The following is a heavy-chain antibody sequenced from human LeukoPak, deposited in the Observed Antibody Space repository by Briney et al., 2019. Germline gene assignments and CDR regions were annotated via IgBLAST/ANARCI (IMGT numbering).Heavy chain of an antibody. V-gene: IGHV3-7*01. D-gene: IGHD1-26*01. J-gene: IGHJ4*02. CDR1: GFSFRSFW. Sequence: GGSLRLSWAAPGFSFRSFWISGVRQAPGRGREWVANIKDDGSEKYYVDSVKGRFTISRDNAKNSLYLQMNSLRAEDTAVYYCARDDSRYSGSPDYWGQGTRVTVSS. CDR3: ARDDSRYSGSPDY. CDR2: IKDDGSEK.